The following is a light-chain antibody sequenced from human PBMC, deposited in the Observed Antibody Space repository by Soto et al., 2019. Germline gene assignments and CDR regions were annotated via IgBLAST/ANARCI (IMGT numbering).Light chain of an antibody. V-gene: IGLV2-14*01. CDR1: GSDIGGYNY. CDR3: SSYTSSTPVV. CDR2: DVR. Sequence: QSVLTQPASVSGSPGQSITIPCTGSGSDIGGYNYVSWYQQHPGKVPKLIIYDVRDRPSGVSDRFTASKSGNTASLAISGLQAEDEADYYCSSYTSSTPVVFGGGTKLTVL. J-gene: IGLJ2*01.